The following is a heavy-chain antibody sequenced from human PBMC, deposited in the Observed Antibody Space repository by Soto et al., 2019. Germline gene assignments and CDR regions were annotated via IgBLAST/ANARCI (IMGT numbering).Heavy chain of an antibody. CDR1: GYSFTSYW. D-gene: IGHD3-22*01. CDR3: ARRRYLWDSSGYYATHFDY. V-gene: IGHV5-51*01. CDR2: IYPGDSDT. Sequence: GESLKISCKGSGYSFTSYWIGWVRQMPGKGLEWMGIIYPGDSDTRYSPSFQGQVTISTDKSISTAYLQWSSLKASDTAMYYCARRRYLWDSSGYYATHFDYWGQGTLVTVSS. J-gene: IGHJ4*02.